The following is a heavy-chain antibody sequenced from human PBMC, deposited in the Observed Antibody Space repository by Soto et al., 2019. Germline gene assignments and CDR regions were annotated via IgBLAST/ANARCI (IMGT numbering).Heavy chain of an antibody. CDR1: GYTFTSNG. CDR3: ARSSTGYCPNCVCLGAYDY. CDR2: ISTYNGNT. Sequence: QVQLVQSGAEVKKPGASVKVSCKASGYTFTSNGISWVRQAPGQGLEWLGWISTYNGNTDYAQKLQGRVTMTTDTSTCTAYMELSSMRSDATAMYYCARSSTGYCPNCVCLGAYDYWGQGTLVTVSS. J-gene: IGHJ4*02. V-gene: IGHV1-18*01. D-gene: IGHD2-8*01.